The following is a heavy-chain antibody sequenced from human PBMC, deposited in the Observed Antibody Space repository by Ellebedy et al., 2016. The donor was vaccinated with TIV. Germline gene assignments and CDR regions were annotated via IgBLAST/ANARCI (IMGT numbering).Heavy chain of an antibody. CDR2: IIPIFSTP. Sequence: SVKVSCKASGGTSNNYAINWVRQAPGQGLEWMGGIIPIFSTPNYAQRFEDRVTITADESTSTTYMTLSSLRSEETAVYYCARARDYSRGGRYPIYFFDSWGQGTLVTVSS. J-gene: IGHJ4*02. CDR3: ARARDYSRGGRYPIYFFDS. CDR1: GGTSNNYA. V-gene: IGHV1-69*13. D-gene: IGHD2-15*01.